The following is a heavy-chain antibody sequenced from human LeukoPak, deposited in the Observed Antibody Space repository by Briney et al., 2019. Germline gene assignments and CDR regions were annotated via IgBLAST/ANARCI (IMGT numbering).Heavy chain of an antibody. D-gene: IGHD1-14*01. CDR2: ISYDGSNK. Sequence: PGGSLRLSCAASGFTFSSYGMHWVRQAPGKGLEWVAVISYDGSNKYYADSVKGRFTISRDNSKNTLYLQMNSLRAEDTAVYYCAKDRLYSVQPEPWYYFDYWGQGTLVTVSS. CDR3: AKDRLYSVQPEPWYYFDY. J-gene: IGHJ4*02. CDR1: GFTFSSYG. V-gene: IGHV3-30*18.